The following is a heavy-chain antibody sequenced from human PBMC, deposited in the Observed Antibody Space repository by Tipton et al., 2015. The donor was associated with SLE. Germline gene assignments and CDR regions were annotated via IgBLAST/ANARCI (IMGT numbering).Heavy chain of an antibody. J-gene: IGHJ3*02. CDR3: ARDGLCSTWVRAFEI. V-gene: IGHV4-59*01. Sequence: TLSLTCTVSGGSISSYSWSWIRQPPGKGLEWIGNIYYSGSTNYNPSLKSRFTMSVATSKYQFSLKLSSVTAAYTAGYYCARDGLCSTWVRAFEIWGQGTMVTVSS. CDR1: GGSISSYS. D-gene: IGHD6-13*01. CDR2: IYYSGST.